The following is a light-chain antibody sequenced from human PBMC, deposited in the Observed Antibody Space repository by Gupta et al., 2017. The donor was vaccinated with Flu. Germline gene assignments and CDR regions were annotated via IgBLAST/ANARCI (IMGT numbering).Light chain of an antibody. Sequence: ETTLTQSPAFMSATPGDKVNISCKASQDIDDDMNWYQQKPVLGSIFIIQEPTAFCTGLPTRLSGRAYGADITLIIKMRASEDAVYYCIRQQEDFPYTFGQGTKLEIK. CDR1: QDIDDD. V-gene: IGKV5-2*01. J-gene: IGKJ2*01. CDR3: RQQEDFPYT. CDR2: EPT.